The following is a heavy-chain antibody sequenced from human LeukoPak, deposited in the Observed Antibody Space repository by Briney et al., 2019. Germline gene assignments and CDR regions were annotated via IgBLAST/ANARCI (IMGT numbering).Heavy chain of an antibody. CDR2: IYYSGST. CDR1: GGSVSSSRYY. Sequence: SETLSLTCTVSGGSVSSSRYYWGWIRQPPGEGLEWIGTIYYSGSTYYNPSLKSRVTISVDTSKNQFSLKLSSVTAADTAVYYCARRSVMTAINFNAFDIWGQGTMVTVSS. D-gene: IGHD2-21*02. V-gene: IGHV4-39*01. CDR3: ARRSVMTAINFNAFDI. J-gene: IGHJ3*02.